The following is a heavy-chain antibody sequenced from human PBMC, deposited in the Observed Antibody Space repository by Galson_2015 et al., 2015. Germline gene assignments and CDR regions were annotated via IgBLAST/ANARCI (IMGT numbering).Heavy chain of an antibody. D-gene: IGHD4-23*01. CDR3: ARGDGNLSFDS. CDR2: ISAYNGNT. Sequence: SVKVSCKASGYTFTSYDIHWVRQAPGQGLEWMGWISAYNGNTNFAQSLQGKLTMTRDTSTTTAYMELRSLRSDDTAVYYCARGDGNLSFDSWGQGTLVTVSS. J-gene: IGHJ4*02. V-gene: IGHV1-18*01. CDR1: GYTFTSYD.